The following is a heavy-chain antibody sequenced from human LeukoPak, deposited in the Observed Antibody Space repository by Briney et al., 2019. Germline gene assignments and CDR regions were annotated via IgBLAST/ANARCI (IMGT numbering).Heavy chain of an antibody. CDR2: INPNSGGT. V-gene: IGHV1-2*04. D-gene: IGHD7-27*01. CDR1: GYTFTDYY. J-gene: IGHJ3*02. CDR3: GRNRLGKAFDI. Sequence: ASVKVSCKASGYTFTDYYMHWVRQAPGQGLEWMGWINPNSGGTNYAQKFQGWVTMTRDTSISTAYMELNRLTFDDTAVYYCGRNRLGKAFDIWGQGTMVTISS.